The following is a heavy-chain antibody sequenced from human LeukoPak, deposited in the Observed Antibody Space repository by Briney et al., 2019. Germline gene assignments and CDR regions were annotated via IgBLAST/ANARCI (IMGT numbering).Heavy chain of an antibody. D-gene: IGHD3-10*01. CDR1: GYTFTSYG. CDR2: ISAYNGNT. J-gene: IGHJ5*02. CDR3: ARSWFGALLPNWFDP. V-gene: IGHV1-18*01. Sequence: ASVKVSCKASGYTFTSYGISWVRQAPGQGLAWTGWISAYNGNTNYAQKLQGRVTMTTDTSTSTAYMELRSLRSDDTAVYYCARSWFGALLPNWFDPWGQGTLVTVSS.